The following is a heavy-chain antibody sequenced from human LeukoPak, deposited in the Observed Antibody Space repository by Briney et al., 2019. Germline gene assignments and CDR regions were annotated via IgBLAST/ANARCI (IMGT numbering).Heavy chain of an antibody. D-gene: IGHD5-18*01. Sequence: PSETLSLTCTVSGGSISSGGYYWSWIRQHPGKGLEWIGHIYYSGSTYYNPSLKSRVTISVDTSKNQFSLKLSSVTAADTAVYYCARVETAMAYFDYWGQGTLVTVSS. CDR3: ARVETAMAYFDY. V-gene: IGHV4-31*03. J-gene: IGHJ4*02. CDR1: GGSISSGGYY. CDR2: IYYSGST.